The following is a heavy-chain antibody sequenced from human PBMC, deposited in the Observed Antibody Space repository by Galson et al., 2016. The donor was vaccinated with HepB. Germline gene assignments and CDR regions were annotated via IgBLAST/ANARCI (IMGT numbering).Heavy chain of an antibody. CDR3: ARTAQTLLLFNH. J-gene: IGHJ4*02. CDR2: IYYSGST. D-gene: IGHD3/OR15-3a*01. V-gene: IGHV4-39*07. Sequence: ETLSLTCTVSGGSISSSSYYWGWIRQPPGKGLEWIGSIYYSGSTYYNPSLKSRVTISVDTSKNQSSLKLSSVTAADTAVYYCARTAQTLLLFNHWGQGTLVTVSS. CDR1: GGSISSSSYY.